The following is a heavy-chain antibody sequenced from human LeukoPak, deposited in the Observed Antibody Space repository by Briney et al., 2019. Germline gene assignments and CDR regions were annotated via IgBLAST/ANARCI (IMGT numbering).Heavy chain of an antibody. Sequence: TSETLYLTCAVYGGSFSGYYWSWIRQPPGKGLEWIGEINHSGSTNYNPSLKSRVTISVDTSKNQFSLKLSSVTAADTAVYYCARGTSYYYDSSGYSIHRRWFDPWGQGTLVTVSS. CDR1: GGSFSGYY. CDR2: INHSGST. V-gene: IGHV4-34*01. J-gene: IGHJ5*02. CDR3: ARGTSYYYDSSGYSIHRRWFDP. D-gene: IGHD3-22*01.